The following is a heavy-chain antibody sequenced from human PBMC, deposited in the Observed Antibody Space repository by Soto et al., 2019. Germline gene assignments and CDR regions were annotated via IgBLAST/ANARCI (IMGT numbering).Heavy chain of an antibody. V-gene: IGHV4-39*01. Sequence: QLQLQESGPGLVKPSETLSLTCTVSGDSISSSSDYWGWIRQPPGKGLEWIEILSYSGRTFYNTSLKSRVTMSVDTSKNQFSLKLNSVTAADTAVYYCARRRITTVDNRRVGAFDIWGQGTMVTVSS. CDR2: LSYSGRT. D-gene: IGHD4-17*01. J-gene: IGHJ3*02. CDR3: ARRRITTVDNRRVGAFDI. CDR1: GDSISSSSDY.